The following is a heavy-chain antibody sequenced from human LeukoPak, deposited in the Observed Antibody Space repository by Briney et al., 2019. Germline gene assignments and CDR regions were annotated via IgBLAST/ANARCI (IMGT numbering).Heavy chain of an antibody. V-gene: IGHV3-9*01. J-gene: IGHJ4*02. D-gene: IGHD6-6*01. CDR1: GFTFDDYA. CDR3: AKDKGGGYSSSSGYFDY. CDR2: ISWNSGNI. Sequence: GRSLRLSCAASGFTFDDYAMHWVRQAPGKGLEWVSGISWNSGNIGYADSVKGRFTISRDNAKNSLYLQMNSLRAEDTALYYCAKDKGGGYSSSSGYFDYWGQGTLVTVSS.